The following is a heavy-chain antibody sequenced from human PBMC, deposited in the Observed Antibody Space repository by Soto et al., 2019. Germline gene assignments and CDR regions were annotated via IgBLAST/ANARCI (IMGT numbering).Heavy chain of an antibody. J-gene: IGHJ5*02. V-gene: IGHV3-21*01. CDR2: LSSSRSYV. CDR1: GFTFSSYS. Sequence: PGGSLRLSCAASGFTFSSYSMNWVRQAPGKGLEWVSSLSSSRSYVYYAASVKGRFTISRDNAKNSLYLQMNSLRAEDTAVYYCARDWEPDPIWTNWFGPWGQGTLVTVSS. CDR3: ARDWEPDPIWTNWFGP. D-gene: IGHD3-3*01.